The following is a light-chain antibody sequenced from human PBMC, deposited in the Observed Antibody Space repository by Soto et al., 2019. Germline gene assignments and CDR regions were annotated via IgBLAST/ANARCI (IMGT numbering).Light chain of an antibody. CDR1: QSVSSY. J-gene: IGKJ4*01. CDR3: QQYNNWPLT. Sequence: EIVLTHSPATLSLSPCERAALSCRASQSVSSYLAWYQQKPGQAPRLLIYGASTRATGIPARFSGSGSGTEFTLTISSLQSEDFAVYYCQQYNNWPLTFGGGTKVDIK. V-gene: IGKV3-15*01. CDR2: GAS.